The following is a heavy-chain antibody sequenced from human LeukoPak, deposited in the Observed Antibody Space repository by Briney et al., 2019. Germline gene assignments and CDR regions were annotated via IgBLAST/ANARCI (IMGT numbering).Heavy chain of an antibody. CDR2: ISHSGDNT. CDR3: ARGTLAGYFLGY. D-gene: IGHD6-19*01. V-gene: IGHV3-23*01. CDR1: GFTFYTYA. J-gene: IGHJ4*02. Sequence: GGSLRLSCAASGFTFYTYAMTWVRQAPGKGLEWVSSISHSGDNTDYADSVKGRLIISRDNSKNTLGLQMNSLRAEDTAIYYCARGTLAGYFLGYWGRGTLVTVSS.